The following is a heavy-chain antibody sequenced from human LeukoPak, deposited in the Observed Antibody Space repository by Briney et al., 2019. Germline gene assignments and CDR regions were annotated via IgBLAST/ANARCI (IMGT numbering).Heavy chain of an antibody. CDR2: IRYDGSNK. V-gene: IGHV3-30*02. CDR3: AKDGLRGSPFRGFDY. Sequence: GGSLRLSCAASGFTFRSYGMHWVRQAPGKGLEWVTFIRYDGSNKYYTDSVKGRFTISRDNSKNTLYLQMNSLRAEDTAVYYCAKDGLRGSPFRGFDYWGQGTLVTVSS. CDR1: GFTFRSYG. J-gene: IGHJ4*02. D-gene: IGHD1-26*01.